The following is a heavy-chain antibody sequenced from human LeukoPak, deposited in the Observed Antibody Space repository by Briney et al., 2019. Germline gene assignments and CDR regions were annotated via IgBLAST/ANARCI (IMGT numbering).Heavy chain of an antibody. CDR3: AKDQDSSSWYSLDY. CDR2: IRFDGSNK. CDR1: GFTFSSYG. D-gene: IGHD6-13*01. J-gene: IGHJ4*02. V-gene: IGHV3-30*02. Sequence: GGSLRLAWAASGFTFSSYGVHWVRQAPGKGLEWVAFIRFDGSNKYYADSVKGRFTISRDNSKNTLYLQMNSLRAEDTAVYYCAKDQDSSSWYSLDYWGQGTLVTVSS.